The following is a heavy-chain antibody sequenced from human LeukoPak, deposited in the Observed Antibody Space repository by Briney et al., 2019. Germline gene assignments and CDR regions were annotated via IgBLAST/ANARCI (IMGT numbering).Heavy chain of an antibody. CDR3: AKAMTGSTYYFDS. Sequence: GGSLRLSCAASGFTFSSYAMNWVRQAPGKGLEWVSAISGSGGSTYYADSVKGRYTISRDNSKNTLYLQMNSLRAEDTAIYYCAKAMTGSTYYFDSWGQGTLVTVSS. CDR1: GFTFSSYA. CDR2: ISGSGGST. D-gene: IGHD3-9*01. V-gene: IGHV3-23*01. J-gene: IGHJ4*02.